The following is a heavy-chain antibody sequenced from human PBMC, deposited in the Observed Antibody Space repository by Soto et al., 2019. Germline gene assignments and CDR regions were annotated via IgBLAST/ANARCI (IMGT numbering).Heavy chain of an antibody. CDR3: ARDMTYYYGSGPHPDAFDI. CDR2: IKQDGTEK. V-gene: IGHV3-7*01. CDR1: GFTFSSYW. D-gene: IGHD3-10*01. Sequence: GGSLRLSCAASGFTFSSYWMSWVRQAPGKGLEWVANIKQDGTEKDYVDSVKGRFTISRDNAKNSLYLQMNSLRAEDTAVYYSARDMTYYYGSGPHPDAFDIWGQGTMVTVSS. J-gene: IGHJ3*02.